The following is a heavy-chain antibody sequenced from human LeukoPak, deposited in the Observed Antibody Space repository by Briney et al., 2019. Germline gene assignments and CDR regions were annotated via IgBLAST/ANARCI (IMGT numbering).Heavy chain of an antibody. CDR1: GGSTSGGNYY. D-gene: IGHD3-3*01. J-gene: IGHJ4*02. CDR2: ISSSGNT. CDR3: ARADGDYFWSGYYQVFDY. Sequence: SETLSLTCIVSGGSTSGGNYYWGWIRRPPGKGLEWIGGISSSGNTYYNPSLKSRITISVDTSKNHFSLKLSSVTAADTAVYYCARADGDYFWSGYYQVFDYWGQGTLVTVSS. V-gene: IGHV4-39*02.